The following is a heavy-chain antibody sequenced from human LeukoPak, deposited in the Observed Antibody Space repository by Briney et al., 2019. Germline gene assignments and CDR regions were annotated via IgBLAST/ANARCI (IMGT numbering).Heavy chain of an antibody. Sequence: SETLSLTCTVSGGSISSYYWSWIRQPPGKGLEWLGYIYYSGSTNYNPSLKSRVTISVDTSKNQFSLKLSSVTAADTAVYYCASARGLYQLLFDYWGQGTLVTVSS. CDR3: ASARGLYQLLFDY. CDR2: IYYSGST. J-gene: IGHJ4*02. V-gene: IGHV4-59*08. CDR1: GGSISSYY. D-gene: IGHD2-2*01.